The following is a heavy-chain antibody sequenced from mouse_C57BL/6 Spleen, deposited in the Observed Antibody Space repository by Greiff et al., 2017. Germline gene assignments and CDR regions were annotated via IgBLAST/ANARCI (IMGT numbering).Heavy chain of an antibody. CDR1: GYTFTDYY. Sequence: VQLQQSGPELVKPGASVKISCKASGYTFTDYYMNWVKQSHGKSLEWIGDINPNNGGTSYNQKFKGKATLTVDKSSSTAYMELRSLTSEDSAVYYCARKGYSNYYYAMGDWGQGTSVTVSS. V-gene: IGHV1-26*01. CDR3: ARKGYSNYYYAMGD. D-gene: IGHD2-5*01. CDR2: INPNNGGT. J-gene: IGHJ4*01.